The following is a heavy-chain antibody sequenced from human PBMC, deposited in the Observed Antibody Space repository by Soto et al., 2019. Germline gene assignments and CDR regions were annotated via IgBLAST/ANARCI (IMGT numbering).Heavy chain of an antibody. V-gene: IGHV3-30*03. CDR2: ISYDGSNK. CDR1: GFTFSSYG. Sequence: VGSLRLSCAASGFTFSSYGMHWVRQAPGKGLEWVAVISYDGSNKYYADSVKGRFTISRDNSKNTLYLQMSSLRAEDTAVYYCARESPPEWLGHAFDIWGQGTMVTVSS. CDR3: ARESPPEWLGHAFDI. D-gene: IGHD3-3*01. J-gene: IGHJ3*02.